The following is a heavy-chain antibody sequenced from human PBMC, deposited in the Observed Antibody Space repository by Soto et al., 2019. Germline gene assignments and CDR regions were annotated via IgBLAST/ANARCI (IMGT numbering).Heavy chain of an antibody. CDR1: GGTFSSYA. D-gene: IGHD3-22*01. V-gene: IGHV1-69*13. Sequence: SVKVSCKASGGTFSSYAISWVRQAPGQGLEWMGGIIPIFGTANYAQKFQGRVTITADESTSTAYMELSSLRSEDTAVYYCARNVAYDSSGKFDYWGQGTPVTVSS. CDR2: IIPIFGTA. J-gene: IGHJ4*02. CDR3: ARNVAYDSSGKFDY.